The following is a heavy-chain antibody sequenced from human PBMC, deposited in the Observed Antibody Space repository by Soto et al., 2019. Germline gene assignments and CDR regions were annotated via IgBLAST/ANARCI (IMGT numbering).Heavy chain of an antibody. V-gene: IGHV2-5*02. J-gene: IGHJ4*02. Sequence: QITLKESGPPLVKPTQTLTLTCTFSGFSLSTSGVGVGWIRQPPGKALEWLALIYWDDDKRYSPSLKSRLTITKDTSKNQVVLTMTNMDPVDTATYYCAHRPLLYYGSGAFDYWGQGTLVTVSS. D-gene: IGHD3-10*01. CDR3: AHRPLLYYGSGAFDY. CDR2: IYWDDDK. CDR1: GFSLSTSGVG.